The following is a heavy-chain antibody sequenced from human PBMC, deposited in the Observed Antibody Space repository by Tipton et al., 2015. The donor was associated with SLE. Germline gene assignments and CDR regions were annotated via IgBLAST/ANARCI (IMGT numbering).Heavy chain of an antibody. CDR1: GGSISSISYY. D-gene: IGHD2-15*01. Sequence: TLSLTCTVSGGSISSISYYWGWIRQPPGKGLEWIGTIFYSGSTYYNPSLKSRVTISVDTSKNQFSLKLSSVTAADTAVYYCARGGGSPSYWGQGTLVTVSS. CDR2: IFYSGST. CDR3: ARGGGSPSY. V-gene: IGHV4-39*07. J-gene: IGHJ4*02.